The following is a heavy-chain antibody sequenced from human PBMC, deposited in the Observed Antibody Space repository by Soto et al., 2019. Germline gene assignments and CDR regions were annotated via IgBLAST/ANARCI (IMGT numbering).Heavy chain of an antibody. Sequence: EVQLVESGGGLVKPGGSLRLSCAASGFTFSSYSMNWVRQAPGKGLEWVSSISSSSYIYYADSVKGRFTISRDNANNSLYLQMNSLRAEDTAVYYCARGLYYYDSSGYYGNWGQGTLVTVSS. CDR1: GFTFSSYS. CDR2: ISSSSYI. CDR3: ARGLYYYDSSGYYGN. V-gene: IGHV3-21*01. D-gene: IGHD3-22*01. J-gene: IGHJ4*02.